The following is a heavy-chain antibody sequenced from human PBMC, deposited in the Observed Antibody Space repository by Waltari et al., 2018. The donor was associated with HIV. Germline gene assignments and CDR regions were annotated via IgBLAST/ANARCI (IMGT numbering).Heavy chain of an antibody. CDR1: GGSVSTGDSY. D-gene: IGHD6-13*01. CDR3: VRGGRVAAPYYGMDV. V-gene: IGHV4-30-4*08. CDR2: IFYPAGS. Sequence: VPLQESGPGLVKPSQTLSLGCSVPGGSVSTGDSYWTWIRKSPGKGLAWPGHIFYPAGSYYNPSIGNRVSASLDKANNQISLTLRSVTAADTAIYYCVRGGRVAAPYYGMDVWGPGTTVIVAS. J-gene: IGHJ6*02.